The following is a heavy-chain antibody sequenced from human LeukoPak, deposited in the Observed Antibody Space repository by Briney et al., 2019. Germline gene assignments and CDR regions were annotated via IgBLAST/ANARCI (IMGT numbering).Heavy chain of an antibody. V-gene: IGHV1-46*01. D-gene: IGHD2-15*01. CDR2: INPSGGST. Sequence: ASVKVSCKASGYTFTSYYMHWVRQAPGQGLEWMGIINPSGGSTSYAQKFQGRVTMTTDTSTSTAYMELRSLRSDDTAVYYCARDRGYCSGGSCYSADYWGQGTLVTVSS. J-gene: IGHJ4*02. CDR3: ARDRGYCSGGSCYSADY. CDR1: GYTFTSYY.